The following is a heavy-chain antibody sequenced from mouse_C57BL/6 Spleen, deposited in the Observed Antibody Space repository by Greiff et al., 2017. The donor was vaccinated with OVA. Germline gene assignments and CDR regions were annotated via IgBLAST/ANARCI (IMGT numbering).Heavy chain of an antibody. CDR3: AGGGPQAWFAY. J-gene: IGHJ3*01. CDR1: GYTFTNYW. V-gene: IGHV1-63*01. Sequence: QVQLQQSGAELVRPGTSVKMSCKASGYTFTNYWIGWAKQRPGHGLEWIGDIYPGGGYTNYNEKFKGKATLTADKSSSTAYMQCSSLTSEDAAIYYVAGGGPQAWFAYWGQGTLVTVSA. CDR2: IYPGGGYT. D-gene: IGHD1-1*02.